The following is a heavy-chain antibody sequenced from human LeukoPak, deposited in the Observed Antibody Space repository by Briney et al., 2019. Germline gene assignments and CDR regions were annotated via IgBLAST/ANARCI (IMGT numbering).Heavy chain of an antibody. CDR1: GYTFTRYY. J-gene: IGHJ4*02. CDR3: ARDGKGVHIGWLDY. CDR2: INPSDGTT. Sequence: ASVKVSCKASGYTFTRYYMHWVRQAPGKGLEWMGIINPSDGTTKHAQKFQGRVTMTTDTSTSTVYMELSSVRSEDMAVYYCARDGKGVHIGWLDYWGQGTLVTVSS. D-gene: IGHD3-9*01. V-gene: IGHV1-46*01.